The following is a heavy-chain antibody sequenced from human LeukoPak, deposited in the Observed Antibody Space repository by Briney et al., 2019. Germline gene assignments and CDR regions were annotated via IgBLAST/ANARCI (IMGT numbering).Heavy chain of an antibody. CDR1: GFTFSSYG. V-gene: IGHV3-33*01. Sequence: GGSLRLSCAASGFTFSSYGMHWVRQAPGKGLEWVAVIWYDGSNKYYADSVKGRFTIPRDNSKNTLYLQMNSLRAEDTAVYYCARDEYGDYYYYGMDVWGQGTTVTVSS. D-gene: IGHD4-17*01. CDR3: ARDEYGDYYYYGMDV. CDR2: IWYDGSNK. J-gene: IGHJ6*02.